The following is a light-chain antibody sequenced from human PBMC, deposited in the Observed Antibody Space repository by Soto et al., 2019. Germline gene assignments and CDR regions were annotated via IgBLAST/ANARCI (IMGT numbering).Light chain of an antibody. Sequence: QSVLTQPASVSGSPGQSITISCTGTSSDVGGYNYVSWYQQHPGKAPKLMIYEVSNRPSGVSNRFSGSKSGNTASLTISGIQAEDEAYYYCSSYTSSSPLFGGGTKLTVL. CDR3: SSYTSSSPL. V-gene: IGLV2-14*01. CDR1: SSDVGGYNY. J-gene: IGLJ3*02. CDR2: EVS.